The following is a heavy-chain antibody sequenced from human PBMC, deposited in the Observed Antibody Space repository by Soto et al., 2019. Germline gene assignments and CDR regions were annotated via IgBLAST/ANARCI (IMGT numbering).Heavy chain of an antibody. D-gene: IGHD3-3*01. CDR3: ARDFAYFDS. V-gene: IGHV4-61*01. CDR2: VYHTGRT. Sequence: QVQLQESGPGLVKPSETLSLTCTVSGGSFKSGSYSWSWIRQPPGKGLEWIGYVYHTGRTSYNPSLKSPVSISMDTSKNQFSLNLDSVTAADAAVYFSARDFAYFDSWGQGTLVTVSS. CDR1: GGSFKSGSYS. J-gene: IGHJ4*02.